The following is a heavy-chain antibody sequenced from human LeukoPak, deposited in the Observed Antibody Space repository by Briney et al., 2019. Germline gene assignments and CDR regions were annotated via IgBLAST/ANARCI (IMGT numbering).Heavy chain of an antibody. D-gene: IGHD3-22*01. CDR1: GGSISSYY. Sequence: SETLSLTCTVSGGSISSYYWSWIRQPPGKGLEWIGYIYYSGSTNYIPSLKSRVTMSVDTSKNQFSLKLSSVTAADTAVYYCARLDYYDSSGYPPHAFDIWGQGTMVTVSS. J-gene: IGHJ3*02. CDR2: IYYSGST. V-gene: IGHV4-59*08. CDR3: ARLDYYDSSGYPPHAFDI.